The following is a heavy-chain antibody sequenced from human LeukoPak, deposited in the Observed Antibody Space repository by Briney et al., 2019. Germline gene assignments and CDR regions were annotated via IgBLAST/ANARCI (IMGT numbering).Heavy chain of an antibody. Sequence: GGSLRLSCAASGFTFSRHAMIWVRQAPGKGLEWVSAISGSGADTYYADSVKGRFTTFRDNSKNTVYLRMNSLRAEDTAIYYCAKGPWGSRGYFAYWGQGTLVTVSS. CDR3: AKGPWGSRGYFAY. D-gene: IGHD7-27*01. CDR2: ISGSGADT. J-gene: IGHJ4*02. V-gene: IGHV3-23*01. CDR1: GFTFSRHA.